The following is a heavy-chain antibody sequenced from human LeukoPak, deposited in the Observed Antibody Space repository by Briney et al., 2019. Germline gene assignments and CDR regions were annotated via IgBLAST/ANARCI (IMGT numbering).Heavy chain of an antibody. CDR1: GFTFTTYW. V-gene: IGHV3-7*04. J-gene: IGHJ4*02. Sequence: GGSLRLSCTASGFTFTTYWMSWVRQAPGEGLEWVANIHPEGNEKYHVDSVKGRFTISRDNAKNSLYLQMNSLRVEDTAVYYCARGDDFSGDYWGQGTLVTVSS. D-gene: IGHD2-21*02. CDR2: IHPEGNEK. CDR3: ARGDDFSGDY.